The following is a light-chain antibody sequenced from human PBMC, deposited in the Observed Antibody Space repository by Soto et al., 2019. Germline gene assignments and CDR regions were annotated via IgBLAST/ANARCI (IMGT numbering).Light chain of an antibody. V-gene: IGLV2-14*01. Sequence: QSALTQPASVSGSPGQSITISCTGTSSDVGGYNYVSWYQQHPGKAPKLMIYEVSNRPSGVSNRFSGSKSGNTASLTISGLQAEDEADYYCSSYTSSSTLEWVFGGGTNLTVL. J-gene: IGLJ3*02. CDR3: SSYTSSSTLEWV. CDR1: SSDVGGYNY. CDR2: EVS.